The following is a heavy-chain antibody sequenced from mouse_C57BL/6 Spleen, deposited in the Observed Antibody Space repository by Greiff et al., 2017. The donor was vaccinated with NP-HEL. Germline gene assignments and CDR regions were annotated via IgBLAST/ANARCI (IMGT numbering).Heavy chain of an antibody. CDR1: GYTFTSYW. V-gene: IGHV1-61*01. D-gene: IGHD1-1*01. CDR3: ASQGDYYGSSPAWFAY. J-gene: IGHJ3*01. CDR2: IYPSASET. Sequence: VQLQQPGAELVRLGSSVKLSCKASGYTFTSYWMAWVKQRPGQGLEWIGNIYPSASETHYNQKFKDKATLTVDKSSSTAYRQLSSLTSEDSAVYYCASQGDYYGSSPAWFAYWGQGTLVTVSA.